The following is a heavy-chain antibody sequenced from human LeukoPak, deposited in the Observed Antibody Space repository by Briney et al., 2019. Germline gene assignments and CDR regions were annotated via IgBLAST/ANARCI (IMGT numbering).Heavy chain of an antibody. V-gene: IGHV3-11*01. CDR1: GFTFSDYY. J-gene: IGHJ6*02. D-gene: IGHD4-17*01. Sequence: GGSLRLSCAASGFTFSDYYMSWIRQAPGKGLEWVSYISSSGSTIYYADSVKGRFTISRDNAKNSLYLQMNSLRAEDTAVYYCAGEDSGAPPDYYYYVMDVGGQGTTVPVSS. CDR3: AGEDSGAPPDYYYYVMDV. CDR2: ISSSGSTI.